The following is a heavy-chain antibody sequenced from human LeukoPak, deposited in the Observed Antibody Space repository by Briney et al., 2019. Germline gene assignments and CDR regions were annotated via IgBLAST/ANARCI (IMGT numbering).Heavy chain of an antibody. CDR1: GGSMNSGDYY. V-gene: IGHV4-31*03. CDR2: IHHSRGT. CDR3: ARYYDSTGYYYIRAFDV. Sequence: SQTLSLTCTVSGGSMNSGDYYWSWIRQHPGKGLEWIGYIHHSRGTFYNPSLNSRVSISADTSKNQFSLNLSSVTAADTAVYYCARYYDSTGYYYIRAFDVWAKGQWSPSLQ. D-gene: IGHD3-22*01. J-gene: IGHJ3*01.